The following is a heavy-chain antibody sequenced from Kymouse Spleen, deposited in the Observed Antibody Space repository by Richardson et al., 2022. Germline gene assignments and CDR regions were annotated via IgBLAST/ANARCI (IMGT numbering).Heavy chain of an antibody. CDR3: ARITMVRGVMDY. D-gene: IGHD3-10*01. J-gene: IGHJ4*02. CDR1: GGSISSSSYY. Sequence: QLQLQESGPGLVKPSETLSLTCTVSGGSISSSSYYWGWIRQPPGKGLEWIGSIYYSGSTYYNPSLKSRVTISVDTSKNQFSLKLSSVTAADTAVYYCARITMVRGVMDYWGQGTLVTVSS. V-gene: IGHV4-39*01. CDR2: IYYSGST.